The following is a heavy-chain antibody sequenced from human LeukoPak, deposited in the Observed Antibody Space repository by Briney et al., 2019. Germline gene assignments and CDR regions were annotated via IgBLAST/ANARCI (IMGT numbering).Heavy chain of an antibody. V-gene: IGHV3-23*01. D-gene: IGHD6-13*01. J-gene: IGHJ5*02. CDR3: AKETIAAAGTLWFYP. CDR2: IRGSGGST. Sequence: PGGSLRLSCAPSGLTFSSNATSCVRPPPKKGLEWVSAIRGSGGSTYYADSVKGRFTISRDNSKNTLYLQMNSRRAEDTAVYYCAKETIAAAGTLWFYPCGQGSLVTVSS. CDR1: GLTFSSNA.